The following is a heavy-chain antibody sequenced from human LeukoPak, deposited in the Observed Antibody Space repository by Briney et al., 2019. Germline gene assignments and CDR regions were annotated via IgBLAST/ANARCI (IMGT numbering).Heavy chain of an antibody. J-gene: IGHJ5*02. D-gene: IGHD3-10*01. Sequence: PGGSLRLSCAASGFTFSSYGMHWVRQAPGKGLEWVAFIRYDGSNKYYADSVKGRFTISRDNSKNTLYLQMNSLRAEDTAVYYCAKDRITMVRGPHDLVNWLDPWGQGTLVTVSS. V-gene: IGHV3-30*02. CDR3: AKDRITMVRGPHDLVNWLDP. CDR2: IRYDGSNK. CDR1: GFTFSSYG.